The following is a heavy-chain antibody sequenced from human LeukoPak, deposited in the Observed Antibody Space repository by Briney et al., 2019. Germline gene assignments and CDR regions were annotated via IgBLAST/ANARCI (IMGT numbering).Heavy chain of an antibody. Sequence: GGSLRLSCAASEFTFSSYNMNWVRQAPGKGLKWVSSISSRSTYIYYADSVKGRFTISRDNAKNSLYLQMNSLRAEDTAVYYCTRGQYYAMDVWGKGTTVTVSS. CDR3: TRGQYYAMDV. J-gene: IGHJ6*03. CDR1: EFTFSSYN. V-gene: IGHV3-21*01. D-gene: IGHD3-10*01. CDR2: ISSRSTYI.